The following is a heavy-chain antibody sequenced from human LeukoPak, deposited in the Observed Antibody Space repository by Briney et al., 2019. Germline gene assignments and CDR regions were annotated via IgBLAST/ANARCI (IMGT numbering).Heavy chain of an antibody. CDR3: AKVNYYGSGDLGDAFDI. D-gene: IGHD3-10*01. V-gene: IGHV3-9*01. Sequence: GGSLRLSCAASGFTFDDYAMHWVRQAPGKGLEWVSGISWNSGSIGYADSVKGRFTISRDNAKNSLYLQMNSLRAEDTALYYCAKVNYYGSGDLGDAFDIWGQGTMVTVSS. CDR1: GFTFDDYA. J-gene: IGHJ3*02. CDR2: ISWNSGSI.